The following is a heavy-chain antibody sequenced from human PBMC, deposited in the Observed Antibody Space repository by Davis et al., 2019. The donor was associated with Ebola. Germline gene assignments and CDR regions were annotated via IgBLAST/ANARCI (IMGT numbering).Heavy chain of an antibody. Sequence: ASVKVSCKASGYRFTSYYMHWVRQAPRQGLEWMGIINPITGGTSYAQNFQVRVNMTRDTSTSTVYMELSSLRSEDTAMYYCAREGGRYYDSSGYVFDIWGQGTMVKVSS. CDR2: INPITGGT. D-gene: IGHD3-22*01. J-gene: IGHJ3*02. CDR1: GYRFTSYY. V-gene: IGHV1-46*01. CDR3: AREGGRYYDSSGYVFDI.